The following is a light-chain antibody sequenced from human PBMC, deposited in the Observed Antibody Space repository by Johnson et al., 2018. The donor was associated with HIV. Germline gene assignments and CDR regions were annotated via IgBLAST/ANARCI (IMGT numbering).Light chain of an antibody. V-gene: IGLV1-51*01. Sequence: QSVLTQPPSVSAAPGQKVTISCSGSSSNIGNNYVSWYQQLPGTAPKLLIYDNNKRPSGIPDRFSGSKSGTSATLGITGLQTGDEDDYYCGTWDSSLSVDNYVLGTVTKVTVL. CDR1: SSNIGNNY. CDR3: GTWDSSLSVDNYV. J-gene: IGLJ1*01. CDR2: DNN.